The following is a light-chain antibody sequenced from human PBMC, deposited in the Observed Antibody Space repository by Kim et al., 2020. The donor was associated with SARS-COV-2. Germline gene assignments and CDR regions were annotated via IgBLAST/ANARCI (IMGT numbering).Light chain of an antibody. Sequence: SYELTQPPSVSVAPGKTARITCGGNNIGSKSVHWYQQKPGQAPVLVIYYDSDRPSGIPERFSGSNSGNTATLTISRVEAGDEADYYCQVWDSSSDHPGVFGGATKLTVL. CDR3: QVWDSSSDHPGV. CDR2: YDS. CDR1: NIGSKS. J-gene: IGLJ3*02. V-gene: IGLV3-21*04.